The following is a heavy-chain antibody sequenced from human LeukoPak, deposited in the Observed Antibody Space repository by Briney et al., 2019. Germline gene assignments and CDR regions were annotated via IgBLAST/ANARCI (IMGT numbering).Heavy chain of an antibody. CDR2: NSAYNGNT. D-gene: IGHD2-21*02. J-gene: IGHJ4*02. Sequence: ASVKVSCKASGYTFTSYGISWVRQAPGQGLEWMGWNSAYNGNTNYAQKLQGRVTMTTDTSTSTAYMELRSLRSDDTAVYYCARTKGHIVVVTAWDYWGQGTLVTVSS. CDR3: ARTKGHIVVVTAWDY. CDR1: GYTFTSYG. V-gene: IGHV1-18*01.